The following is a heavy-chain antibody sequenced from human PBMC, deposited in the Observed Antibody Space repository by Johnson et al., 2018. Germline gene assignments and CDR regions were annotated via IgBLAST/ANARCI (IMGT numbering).Heavy chain of an antibody. J-gene: IGHJ6*03. V-gene: IGHV4-59*01. CDR3: ARGRGPAARYYYYYMDV. CDR1: GGSISSYY. D-gene: IGHD2-2*01. Sequence: QVQLQESGPGLVKPSETLSLTCTVSGGSISSYYWSWIRQPPGKGLEWIGYIYYSGSTNYNPSLKSRVPISVDTSKTQFSRKLSSVTAADTAVYYCARGRGPAARYYYYYMDVWGKGTTVTVSS. CDR2: IYYSGST.